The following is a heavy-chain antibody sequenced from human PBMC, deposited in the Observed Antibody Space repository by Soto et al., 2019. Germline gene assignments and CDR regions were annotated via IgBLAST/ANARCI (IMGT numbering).Heavy chain of an antibody. J-gene: IGHJ4*02. D-gene: IGHD1-26*01. V-gene: IGHV4-59*08. CDR1: GGSITGYY. CDR3: ACYRGSYQGGIAY. CDR2: IYSSGIT. Sequence: QVQLQESGPGLVKPSETLSLTCSVSGGSITGYYWSWIRQPPGKGLEWIGYIYSSGITNYNPSLKSRVTISVDTSKKQFSLKLSSVAAADTAVYYCACYRGSYQGGIAYWGQGTLVTVSS.